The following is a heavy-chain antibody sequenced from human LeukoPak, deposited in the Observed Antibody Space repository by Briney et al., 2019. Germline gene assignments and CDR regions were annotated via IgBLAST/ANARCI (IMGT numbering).Heavy chain of an antibody. CDR2: IYSGGST. CDR1: GGSIISTDYY. V-gene: IGHV3-53*01. J-gene: IGHJ3*02. CDR3: ARSVGAGGAFDI. D-gene: IGHD3-10*01. Sequence: ETLSLTCTVSGGSIISTDYYWGWVRQAPGKGLEWVSIIYSGGSTYYPDSVKGRFTISRDNSKNTLYLQMHSLRAEDTAVYYCARSVGAGGAFDIWGQGTMVTVSS.